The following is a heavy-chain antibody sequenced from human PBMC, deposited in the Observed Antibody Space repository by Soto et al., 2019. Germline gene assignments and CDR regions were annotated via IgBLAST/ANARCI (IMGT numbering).Heavy chain of an antibody. J-gene: IGHJ4*02. CDR1: GFTFSSYA. Sequence: GGSLRLSCAASGFTFSSYAMSWVRQAPGKGLEWVSAISGSGGSTYYVDSVKGRFTISRDNSKNTLYLQMNSLRAEDTAVYYCAKDERYSSGWYDYWGQGTLVTVSS. CDR3: AKDERYSSGWYDY. V-gene: IGHV3-23*01. CDR2: ISGSGGST. D-gene: IGHD6-19*01.